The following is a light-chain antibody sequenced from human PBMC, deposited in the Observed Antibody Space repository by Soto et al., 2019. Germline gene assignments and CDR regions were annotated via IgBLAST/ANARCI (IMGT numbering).Light chain of an antibody. V-gene: IGLV2-14*01. Sequence: QSVLTQPASVSGSPGQSITISCTGPSSDLGGYNYVSWYQHHPGKAPKLMISEVSNRPSGVSNRFSGSKSGNTASLTISGLQAEDEADYYCSSYTSSTLVFGSGTKLTVL. CDR3: SSYTSSTLV. CDR1: SSDLGGYNY. CDR2: EVS. J-gene: IGLJ1*01.